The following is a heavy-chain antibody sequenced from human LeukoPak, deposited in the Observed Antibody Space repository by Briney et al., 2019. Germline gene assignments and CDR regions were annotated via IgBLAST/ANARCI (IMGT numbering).Heavy chain of an antibody. J-gene: IGHJ4*02. V-gene: IGHV4-38-2*02. Sequence: SETLSLTCTVSGYSISSGYYWGWIRQPPGKGLEWIGSIYHSGSTYYNPSLKSRVTISVDTSKNQFSLKLSSVTAADTAVYYCARLGGSYVFDYWAREPWSPSPQ. CDR3: ARLGGSYVFDY. CDR1: GYSISSGYY. CDR2: IYHSGST. D-gene: IGHD1-26*01.